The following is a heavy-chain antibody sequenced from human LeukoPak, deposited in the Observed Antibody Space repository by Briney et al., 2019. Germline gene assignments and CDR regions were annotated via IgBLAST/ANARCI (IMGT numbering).Heavy chain of an antibody. V-gene: IGHV3-23*01. D-gene: IGHD3-10*01. Sequence: GGSLRLSCAASGFTFSSYSMTWVRQAPGKGLEWVSVISGSGVSPSYADSVKGRFTISRDNSKNTVYLQMNSLRAGGTAVYYCARAAMVRGVDYFDYWGQGTLVTVSS. CDR3: ARAAMVRGVDYFDY. CDR2: ISGSGVSP. CDR1: GFTFSSYS. J-gene: IGHJ4*02.